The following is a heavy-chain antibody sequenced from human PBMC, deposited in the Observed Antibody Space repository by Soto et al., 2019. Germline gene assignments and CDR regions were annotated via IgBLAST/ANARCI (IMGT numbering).Heavy chain of an antibody. CDR3: ARVGGINWFDP. CDR2: MSHSGPT. V-gene: IGHV4-4*02. D-gene: IGHD3-16*01. Sequence: PSETLSLTCAVSGGSVTTNYWWGWVRQSPVTGLEWIGDMSHSGPTNYSPSLKSRVTLSVDTSKNQFSLKLSSVTAADTAVYYCARVGGINWFDPWGQGTLVTVSS. CDR1: GGSVTTNYW. J-gene: IGHJ5*02.